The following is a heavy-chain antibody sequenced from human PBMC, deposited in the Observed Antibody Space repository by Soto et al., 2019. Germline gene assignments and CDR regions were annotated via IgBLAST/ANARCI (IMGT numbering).Heavy chain of an antibody. CDR1: SGSISSSNW. CDR2: NYHSGST. Sequence: QVQLQESGPGLVKPSGTLSLTCAVSSGSISSSNWWSWVRQPPGKGLEWIGENYHSGSTNYNPSLKSSVPISVDKSKIQCSAKMSSETAADSAVYYCGRGDNWGQGTLVTVSS. CDR3: GRGDN. V-gene: IGHV4-4*02. J-gene: IGHJ4*02.